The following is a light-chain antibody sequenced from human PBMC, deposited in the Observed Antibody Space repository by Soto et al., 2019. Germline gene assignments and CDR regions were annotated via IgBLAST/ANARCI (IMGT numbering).Light chain of an antibody. CDR1: SSDIGSYNR. CDR2: EVS. Sequence: QAVVTQPPSVSGSPGQSVTISCTGTSSDIGSYNRVSWYQQPPGTAPKLIIYEVSNRPSGIPDRFSGSKSGNTASLTISGLQADDEADYYCASYTTSITVVFGGGTQLTVL. CDR3: ASYTTSITVV. J-gene: IGLJ2*01. V-gene: IGLV2-18*02.